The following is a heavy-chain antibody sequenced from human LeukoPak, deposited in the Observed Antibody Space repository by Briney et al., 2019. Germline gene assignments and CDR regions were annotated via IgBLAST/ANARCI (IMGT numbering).Heavy chain of an antibody. CDR2: IKQDGSEK. D-gene: IGHD3-3*01. CDR3: ARVSITIFGVIKYYMDV. Sequence: PGGSLRLSCAVSGFTFSRYWMSWVRQAPGKGLEWVANIKQDGSEKYYVDSVKGRFTISRDNANNSLYLQMNSLRAEDTAIYYCARVSITIFGVIKYYMDVWGKGTTVTVSS. CDR1: GFTFSRYW. V-gene: IGHV3-7*01. J-gene: IGHJ6*03.